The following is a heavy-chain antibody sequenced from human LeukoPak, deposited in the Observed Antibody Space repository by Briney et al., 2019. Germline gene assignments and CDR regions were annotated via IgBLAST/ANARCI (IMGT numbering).Heavy chain of an antibody. V-gene: IGHV3-72*01. CDR2: IRNEVKSYSI. Sequence: GEALRLSCAASGFTFSDHHMDWVPQAPRKLLDWVRSIRNEVKSYSIEYAAFVKGRFTISRDDSKNSLYLQMTSLKTEDTAVYYCARVRYYLDYWGQGTLVTVSS. D-gene: IGHD3-9*01. CDR3: ARVRYYLDY. CDR1: GFTFSDHH. J-gene: IGHJ4*02.